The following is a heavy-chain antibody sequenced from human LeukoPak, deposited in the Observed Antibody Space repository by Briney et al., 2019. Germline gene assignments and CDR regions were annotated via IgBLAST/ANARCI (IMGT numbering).Heavy chain of an antibody. CDR1: GFTFNNYW. J-gene: IGHJ4*02. CDR3: VREGGYSSGPDY. V-gene: IGHV3-74*01. Sequence: GGSLRLSCAASGFTFNNYWMHWVRQHPGKGLGWVSRINSDGRRTTYADFVKGRFTISRDNAKNTLYLQMNSLRAEDTAVYYCVREGGYSSGPDYWGQGTLVTVSS. D-gene: IGHD6-19*01. CDR2: INSDGRRT.